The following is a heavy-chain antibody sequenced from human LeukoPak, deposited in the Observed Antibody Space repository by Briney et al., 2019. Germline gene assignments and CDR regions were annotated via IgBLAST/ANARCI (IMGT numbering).Heavy chain of an antibody. CDR1: GFTFTNYA. J-gene: IGHJ4*02. D-gene: IGHD2-15*01. V-gene: IGHV3-23*01. CDR3: ARNGRYCATATCLDF. CDR2: ISGNGGTT. Sequence: PGGSLRLSCAASGFTFTNYAMSWVRQAPGKGLEWVSAISGNGGTTYYADSVKGRFTISRDNPKNTLYLQMDSLRAEDTAVYYCARNGRYCATATCLDFWGQGTLVTVSS.